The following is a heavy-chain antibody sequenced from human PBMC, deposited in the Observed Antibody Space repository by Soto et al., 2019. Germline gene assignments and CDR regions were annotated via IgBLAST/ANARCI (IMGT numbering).Heavy chain of an antibody. D-gene: IGHD1-20*01. Sequence: QVQLQQSGPGLLKPSQTLTLTCAISGDRVSSNDAAWNWLRQSPSRGLEWLGRTYYRSKWKDDYAEFVRSRISINPDTSKNQFSLQLNSVTPEDTALYFCARDGTSYNWRWKNAFDAWVQGTLVTISA. CDR1: GDRVSSNDAA. V-gene: IGHV6-1*01. J-gene: IGHJ3*01. CDR3: ARDGTSYNWRWKNAFDA. CDR2: TYYRSKWKD.